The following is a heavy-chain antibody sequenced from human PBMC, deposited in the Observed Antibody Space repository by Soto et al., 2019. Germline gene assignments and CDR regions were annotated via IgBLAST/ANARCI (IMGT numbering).Heavy chain of an antibody. D-gene: IGHD3-3*01. CDR3: ARGIAYNFWSGNYYFDY. CDR2: INESGNT. J-gene: IGHJ4*02. Sequence: PSETLSLTCGVSGGSFTGYYWSWIRQPPGKGLEWIGDINESGNTNYNPSLKRRVTISIYTSKIQFSLRLSSVTAADTAVYYCARGIAYNFWSGNYYFDYWGQGTQVTVSS. CDR1: GGSFTGYY. V-gene: IGHV4-34*01.